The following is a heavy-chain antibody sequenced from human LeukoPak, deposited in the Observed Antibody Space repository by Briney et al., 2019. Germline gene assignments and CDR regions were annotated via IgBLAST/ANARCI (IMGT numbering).Heavy chain of an antibody. V-gene: IGHV3-9*03. Sequence: PGGSWELSGAASGFPLVDLARHGFGQAPGRGLGGVSGISWNSGSIVYADSVKGRFTISRDNAKNSLYLQMNSLRAEDMALYYCAKDRGYSVAGDAFDIWGQGTMVTVSS. J-gene: IGHJ3*02. CDR2: ISWNSGSI. CDR1: GFPLVDLA. D-gene: IGHD6-19*01. CDR3: AKDRGYSVAGDAFDI.